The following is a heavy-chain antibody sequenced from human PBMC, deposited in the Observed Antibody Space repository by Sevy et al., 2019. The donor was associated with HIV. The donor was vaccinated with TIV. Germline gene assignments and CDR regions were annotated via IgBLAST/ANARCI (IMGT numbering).Heavy chain of an antibody. CDR2: ISFSSNYT. V-gene: IGHV3-11*06. D-gene: IGHD1-26*01. J-gene: IGHJ4*02. CDR1: GFTFSDYY. Sequence: GGSLRLSCSASGFTFSDYYMNWIRQAPGKGLEWISYISFSSNYTMYADSVTGRFTNSRDNAKNSLYLQMNSLRAEDTAVYYCARGLVGANLGTDYWGQGSLVTVSP. CDR3: ARGLVGANLGTDY.